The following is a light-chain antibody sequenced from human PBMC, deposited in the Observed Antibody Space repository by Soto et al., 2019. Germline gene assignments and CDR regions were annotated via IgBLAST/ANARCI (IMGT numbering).Light chain of an antibody. CDR1: PNINRW. CDR2: KAS. V-gene: IGKV1-5*03. J-gene: IGKJ4*01. Sequence: DIQMTQSPSTLSASVGDRVTITCRASPNINRWLAWYQQKPGKAPKLLIYKASNLENGVPSRFRGSGSETEFTLTISSLQPDDFATYYCHQYHSSSTFGGGTTVDIK. CDR3: HQYHSSST.